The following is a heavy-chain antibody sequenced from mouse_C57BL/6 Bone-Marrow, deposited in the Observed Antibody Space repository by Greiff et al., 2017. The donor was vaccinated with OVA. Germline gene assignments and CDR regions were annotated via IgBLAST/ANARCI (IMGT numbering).Heavy chain of an antibody. CDR3: ARPLLRGDY. D-gene: IGHD2-12*01. CDR1: GYTFTSYW. V-gene: IGHV1-64*01. CDR2: IHPNSGST. Sequence: QVQLKQPGAELVKPGASVKLSCKASGYTFTSYWMHWVKQRPGQGLEWIGMIHPNSGSTNYNEKFKSKATLTVDKSSSTAYMQLSSLTSEDSAVYYCARPLLRGDYWGQGTTLTVSS. J-gene: IGHJ2*01.